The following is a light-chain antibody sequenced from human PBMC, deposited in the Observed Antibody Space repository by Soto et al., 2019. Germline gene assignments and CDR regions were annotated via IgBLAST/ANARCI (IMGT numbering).Light chain of an antibody. CDR2: SND. CDR1: SSNIGSNT. V-gene: IGLV1-44*01. J-gene: IGLJ2*01. Sequence: QPVLTQPPSSSGTPGQRVTISCSGSSSNIGSNTINWYQQLPGTPPKLLIYSNDQRPSGVPDRFSASKSGTSASLAISGLQSEVEADYYCAAWDDSLNGVVFGGGTKLTVL. CDR3: AAWDDSLNGVV.